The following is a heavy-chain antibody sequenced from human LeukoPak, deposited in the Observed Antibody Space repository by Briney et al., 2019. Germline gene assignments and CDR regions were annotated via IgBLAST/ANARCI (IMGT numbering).Heavy chain of an antibody. CDR1: GFTFRNSW. CDR3: ARAMISESDY. CDR2: INPDGSTT. Sequence: PGGSLRLSCAASGFTFRNSWMHWVRQAPGKGLAWVSRINPDGSTTTYADSVEGRFTISRDNAKSTLYLQMDSLRVEDTAVYYCARAMISESDYWGQGTLVTVSS. J-gene: IGHJ4*02. V-gene: IGHV3-74*01. D-gene: IGHD3-22*01.